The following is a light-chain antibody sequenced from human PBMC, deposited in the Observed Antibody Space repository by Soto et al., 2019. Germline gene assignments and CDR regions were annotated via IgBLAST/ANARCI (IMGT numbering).Light chain of an antibody. Sequence: EVVMTQSPATLSVSPGERATLSFRASESVSRSLAWYQQKPGQAPRLLIYDASTRATGIPDRFSGGGSGTEFTLTISSLQSEDFAVYYCQHYNYWPYTFGQGPRWIS. V-gene: IGKV3-15*01. CDR3: QHYNYWPYT. J-gene: IGKJ2*01. CDR1: ESVSRS. CDR2: DAS.